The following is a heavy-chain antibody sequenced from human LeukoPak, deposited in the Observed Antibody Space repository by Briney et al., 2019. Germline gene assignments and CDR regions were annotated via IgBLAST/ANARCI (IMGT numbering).Heavy chain of an antibody. CDR3: AKDRLNYYDSSGYFSHFNWFDP. Sequence: GGALRLSCAASGFTFSSYAMSWGRQAPGKGREWVSAISGSGGSTYYADSVKGRFTISRDNSKNTLYLKMNSLRDDDTAVYYCAKDRLNYYDSSGYFSHFNWFDPWGQGTLVTVSS. J-gene: IGHJ5*02. CDR2: ISGSGGST. CDR1: GFTFSSYA. V-gene: IGHV3-23*01. D-gene: IGHD3-22*01.